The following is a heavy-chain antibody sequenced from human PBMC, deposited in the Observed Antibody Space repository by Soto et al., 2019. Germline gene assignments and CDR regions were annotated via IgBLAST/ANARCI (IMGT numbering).Heavy chain of an antibody. Sequence: QVQLVESGGGVVQPGRSLRLSCAASGFAFSSYGMHWVRQAPGKGLEWVAVISSDGSDDYYVDSVKGRFTISRDNSKNTFYLQMNSVRPEDTAVYYCAKPLTSGYYPQFDYWGQGALVTVSS. D-gene: IGHD3-22*01. V-gene: IGHV3-30*18. J-gene: IGHJ4*02. CDR3: AKPLTSGYYPQFDY. CDR2: ISSDGSDD. CDR1: GFAFSSYG.